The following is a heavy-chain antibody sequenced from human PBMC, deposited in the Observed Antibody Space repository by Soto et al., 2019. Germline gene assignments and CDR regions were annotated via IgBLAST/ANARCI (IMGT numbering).Heavy chain of an antibody. CDR1: GGTFSSYA. CDR3: ARAGMTTVTSYYFDY. Sequence: SVKVSCKASGGTFSSYAISWVRQAPGQGLEWMGGIIPIFGTANYAQKFQGRVTITADESTSTAYMELSSLRSEDTAVYYCARAGMTTVTSYYFDYWGQGTLVTVSS. V-gene: IGHV1-69*13. J-gene: IGHJ4*02. CDR2: IIPIFGTA. D-gene: IGHD4-17*01.